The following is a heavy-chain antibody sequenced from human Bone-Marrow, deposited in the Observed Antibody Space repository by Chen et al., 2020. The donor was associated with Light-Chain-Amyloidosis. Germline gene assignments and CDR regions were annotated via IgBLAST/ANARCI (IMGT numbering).Heavy chain of an antibody. D-gene: IGHD2-15*01. CDR2: VIPILDTP. V-gene: IGHV1-69*01. CDR1: GGTFSSFP. Sequence: QVQLVQSGAEVKMPGSSVKVSCRTSGGTFSSFPIIWVRQAPGQGLEWVGGVIPILDTPTYAQKFQGRVTITADDSTSTAYMGLRSLTSEDTAVYFCARVPRVLAAHALDIWGQGTIVSVSS. CDR3: ARVPRVLAAHALDI. J-gene: IGHJ3*02.